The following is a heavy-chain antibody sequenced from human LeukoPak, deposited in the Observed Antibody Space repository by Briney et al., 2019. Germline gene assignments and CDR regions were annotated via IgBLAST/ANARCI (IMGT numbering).Heavy chain of an antibody. Sequence: SETLSLTCAVFGGSFSDYHWTWIRQPPGKGLEWIGEINHSGSANYNPSLKSRVTISVDTSKNQFSLKLSSVTAADTAVYYCARQNYGAAPLRYWGQGTLVTVSS. CDR3: ARQNYGAAPLRY. D-gene: IGHD4/OR15-4a*01. J-gene: IGHJ4*02. V-gene: IGHV4-34*01. CDR2: INHSGSA. CDR1: GGSFSDYH.